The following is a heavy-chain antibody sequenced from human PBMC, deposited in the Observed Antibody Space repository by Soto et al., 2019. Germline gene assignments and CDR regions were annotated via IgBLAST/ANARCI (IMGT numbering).Heavy chain of an antibody. D-gene: IGHD3-22*01. V-gene: IGHV2-5*02. CDR2: IYWDDDK. CDR1: GFSLSTSGVG. Sequence: QITLKESGPTLVKPTQTLTLTCTFSGFSLSTSGVGVGWIRQPPGKALEWLALIYWDDDKRYSPSLKSRLTITKGTSRNQVVLTMSNMDRVDTATYYCAHRRRYYDSSGYYYLDYWGQGTLVTVSS. CDR3: AHRRRYYDSSGYYYLDY. J-gene: IGHJ4*02.